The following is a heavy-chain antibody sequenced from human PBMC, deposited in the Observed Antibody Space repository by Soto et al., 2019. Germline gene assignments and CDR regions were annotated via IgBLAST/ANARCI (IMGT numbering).Heavy chain of an antibody. D-gene: IGHD2-8*01. J-gene: IGHJ4*02. CDR3: AKDDGHCTNGVCFGFDY. CDR2: ISYDGSNK. V-gene: IGHV3-30*18. Sequence: GGSLRLSCAASGFTFSSYGMHWVRQAPGKGLEWVAVISYDGSNKYYADSVKGRFTISRDNSKNTLYLQMNSLRAEDTAVYYCAKDDGHCTNGVCFGFDYWGQGTLVTVSS. CDR1: GFTFSSYG.